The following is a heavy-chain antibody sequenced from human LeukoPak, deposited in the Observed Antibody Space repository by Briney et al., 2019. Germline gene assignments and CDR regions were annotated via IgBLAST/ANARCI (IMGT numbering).Heavy chain of an antibody. CDR2: ISAYNGNT. V-gene: IGHV1-18*01. CDR1: GYTFTSYG. D-gene: IGHD3-22*01. J-gene: IGHJ4*02. CDR3: ARDRVGYYESHPRDY. Sequence: ASVKVSCKASGYTFTSYGTSWVRQAPGQGLEWMGWISAYNGNTNYAQKLQGRVTMTTDTSTSTAYMELRSLRSDDTAVYYCARDRVGYYESHPRDYWGQGTLVTVSS.